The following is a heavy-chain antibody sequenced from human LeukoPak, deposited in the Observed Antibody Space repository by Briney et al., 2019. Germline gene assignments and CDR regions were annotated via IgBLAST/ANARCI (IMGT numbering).Heavy chain of an antibody. D-gene: IGHD2-2*01. J-gene: IGHJ5*02. CDR3: AKRRLNVYETSPWDPDL. V-gene: IGHV3-23*01. CDR2: ISGSGGST. Sequence: GGSLRLSCAASGFTFSSYAMSWVRQAPGKGLEWVSAISGSGGSTYYADSVKGRFTISRDNSKNTLYLQMNSLRAEDTAVYYCAKRRLNVYETSPWDPDLWGQGTLVTVSS. CDR1: GFTFSSYA.